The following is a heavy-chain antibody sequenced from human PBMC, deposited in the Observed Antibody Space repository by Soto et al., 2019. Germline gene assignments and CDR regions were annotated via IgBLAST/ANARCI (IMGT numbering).Heavy chain of an antibody. CDR2: ISYDGSNK. J-gene: IGHJ6*02. CDR3: ARGRVPAAIHDGMDV. Sequence: QVQLVESGGGVVQPGRSLRLSCAASGFTFSSYAMHWVRQAPGKGLEWVAVISYDGSNKYYADSVKGRFTISRDNSKNILYLQMNSLRAEDTAVYYCARGRVPAAIHDGMDVWGQGTTVNVSS. V-gene: IGHV3-30-3*01. CDR1: GFTFSSYA. D-gene: IGHD2-2*01.